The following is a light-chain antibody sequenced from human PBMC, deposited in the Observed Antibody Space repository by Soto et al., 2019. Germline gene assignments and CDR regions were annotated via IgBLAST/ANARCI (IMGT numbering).Light chain of an antibody. J-gene: IGLJ3*02. Sequence: QSVLTQPASVSGSPGQSITISCTGTSSDVGGYNYVSWYQQHPGTAPKLLIYDVSNRPSGVSYRFSGSKSGNTASLTIFGLQAEDEADYYCSSYTSSITLVFGGGTQLTVL. CDR3: SSYTSSITLV. V-gene: IGLV2-14*03. CDR1: SSDVGGYNY. CDR2: DVS.